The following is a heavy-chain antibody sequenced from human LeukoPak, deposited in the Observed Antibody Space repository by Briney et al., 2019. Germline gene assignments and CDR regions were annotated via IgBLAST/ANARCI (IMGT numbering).Heavy chain of an antibody. V-gene: IGHV1-2*02. D-gene: IGHD6-19*01. Sequence: GASVKDSCKATGYTFTDYYMHWVRQAPGQTFEWLAWINPKSGDTHYTQMFQGRVTVTTDTSITSVYMELSGLQSDDTAVYYCVRYLTGGSGDWGQGTLVTVSS. CDR2: INPKSGDT. J-gene: IGHJ4*02. CDR1: GYTFTDYY. CDR3: VRYLTGGSGD.